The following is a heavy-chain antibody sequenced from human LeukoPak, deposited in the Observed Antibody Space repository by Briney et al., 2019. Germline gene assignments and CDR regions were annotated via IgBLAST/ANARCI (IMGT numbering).Heavy chain of an antibody. V-gene: IGHV3-23*01. D-gene: IGHD3-3*01. Sequence: GGSLRLSCAASGFIFSSHGMNWVRQAPGKGLEWVSGISPSGDITYYADSVKDRFTISRDNSKNTLYLQMNSLRAEDTAVYYCAKDHSTSSVYYDFWSGYLQPVFDYWGQGTLVTVSS. J-gene: IGHJ4*02. CDR3: AKDHSTSSVYYDFWSGYLQPVFDY. CDR2: ISPSGDIT. CDR1: GFIFSSHG.